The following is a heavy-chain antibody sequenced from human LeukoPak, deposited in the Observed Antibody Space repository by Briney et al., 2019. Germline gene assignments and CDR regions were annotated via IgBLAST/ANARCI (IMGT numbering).Heavy chain of an antibody. CDR2: INAGNGNT. D-gene: IGHD1-1*01. Sequence: GASVKVSCKASGYTFTSYAMHWVRQAPGQRLEWMGWINAGNGNTKYSQKFQGRVTITRDTSASTAYMELSSLRSDDTAVYYCAREYNWNDGFDPWGQGTLVTVSS. V-gene: IGHV1-3*01. CDR3: AREYNWNDGFDP. CDR1: GYTFTSYA. J-gene: IGHJ5*02.